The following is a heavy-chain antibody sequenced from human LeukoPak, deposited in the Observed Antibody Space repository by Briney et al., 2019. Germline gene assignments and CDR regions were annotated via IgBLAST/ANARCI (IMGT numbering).Heavy chain of an antibody. CDR2: IYSGGNT. CDR1: GFTVSSNS. CDR3: ATYRQVLLPFES. D-gene: IGHD2-8*02. Sequence: GGSLRLSCAVSGFTVSSNSMSSVRQAPGKGLEWVSFIYSGGNTHYSDSVKGRFTISRDNSKNTLYLQMNSLRADDTAVYYCATYRQVLLPFESWGQGTLVTVSS. J-gene: IGHJ4*02. V-gene: IGHV3-53*01.